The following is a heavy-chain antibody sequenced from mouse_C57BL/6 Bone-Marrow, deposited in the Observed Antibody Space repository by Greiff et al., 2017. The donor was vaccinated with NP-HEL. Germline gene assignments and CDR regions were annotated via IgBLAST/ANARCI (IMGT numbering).Heavy chain of an antibody. Sequence: VQLQQPGAELVRPGSSVKLSCKASGYTFTSYWMDWVKQRPGQGLEWIGNIYPSDSETHYNQKFKDKATLTVDKSSSTAYMQLSSLTSEDSAVYYWARWGTGTEGYYFDYGGKGTTLTVSS. CDR1: GYTFTSYW. D-gene: IGHD4-1*01. CDR2: IYPSDSET. CDR3: ARWGTGTEGYYFDY. V-gene: IGHV1-61*01. J-gene: IGHJ2*01.